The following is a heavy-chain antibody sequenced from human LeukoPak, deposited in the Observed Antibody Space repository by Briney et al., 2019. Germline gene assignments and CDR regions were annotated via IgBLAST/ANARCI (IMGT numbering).Heavy chain of an antibody. V-gene: IGHV4-30-4*08. CDR2: IYYSGST. CDR3: ARASFLEWLLPGAFDI. CDR1: GGSISSGDYY. Sequence: SETLSLTCTVSGGSISSGDYYWSWIRQPPGKGLEWIGYIYYSGSTYYNPSLKSRVTISVDTSKNQFSLKLSSVTAADTAVYYSARASFLEWLLPGAFDIWGQGTMVTVSS. J-gene: IGHJ3*02. D-gene: IGHD3-3*01.